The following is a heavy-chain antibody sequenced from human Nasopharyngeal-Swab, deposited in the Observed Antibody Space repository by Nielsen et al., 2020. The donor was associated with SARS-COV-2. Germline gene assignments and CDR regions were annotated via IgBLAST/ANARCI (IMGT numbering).Heavy chain of an antibody. D-gene: IGHD6-13*01. CDR2: IYYSGST. CDR1: GGSISSSSYY. V-gene: IGHV4-39*07. CDR3: VGSSWYGDYYYYYGMDV. J-gene: IGHJ6*02. Sequence: SATLSLTCTVSGGSISSSSYYWGWIRQPPGKGLEWIGSIYYSGSTYYNPPLKSRVTISVDTSKNQFSLKLSSVTAADTAVYYCVGSSWYGDYYYYYGMDVWGQGTTVTVSS.